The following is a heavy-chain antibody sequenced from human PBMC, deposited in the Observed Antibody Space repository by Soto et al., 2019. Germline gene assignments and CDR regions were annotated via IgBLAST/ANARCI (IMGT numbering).Heavy chain of an antibody. V-gene: IGHV3-23*01. CDR2: ISASGSST. J-gene: IGHJ6*04. Sequence: GGSLRLSCSASGFTFSGYAMNWVRQAPGKGLEWVSTISASGSSTYYADSVKGRFTISRDNSKNTLFLQMNSLRAEDTAFYYCSKNIATPGTTYYGRDVWGKGTTVTASS. D-gene: IGHD6-13*01. CDR1: GFTFSGYA. CDR3: SKNIATPGTTYYGRDV.